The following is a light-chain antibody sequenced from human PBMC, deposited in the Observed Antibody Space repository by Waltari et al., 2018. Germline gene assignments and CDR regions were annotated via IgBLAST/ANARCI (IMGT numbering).Light chain of an antibody. V-gene: IGKV2-30*01. CDR2: RVS. CDR3: RQGSHWPWT. J-gene: IGKJ1*01. Sequence: DVVMTQSPLSLPVTLGQPASISCRSSQSLVASDGNTYFNWFQQRPGQSPRRLFYRVSKRDSGVTDRFIGSGSGTDFILRITRVEAEDVGVYYCRQGSHWPWTFGQGTKVEIK. CDR1: QSLVASDGNTY.